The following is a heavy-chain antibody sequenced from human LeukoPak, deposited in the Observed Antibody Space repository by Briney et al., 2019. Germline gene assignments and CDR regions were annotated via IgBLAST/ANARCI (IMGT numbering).Heavy chain of an antibody. Sequence: SQTLSLTCAISGDSVSCNSAAWNWIRQSPSRGLEWLGRTYYRSKWYNDYAVSVKSRITINPDTSKNQFSLQLNSVTPEDTAVYYCARADYGDYPYYYYYMDVWGKGTTVTVSS. CDR3: ARADYGDYPYYYYYMDV. J-gene: IGHJ6*03. CDR2: TYYRSKWYN. CDR1: GDSVSCNSAA. D-gene: IGHD4-17*01. V-gene: IGHV6-1*01.